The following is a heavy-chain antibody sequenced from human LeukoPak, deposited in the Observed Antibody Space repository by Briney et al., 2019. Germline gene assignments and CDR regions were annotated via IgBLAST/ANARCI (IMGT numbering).Heavy chain of an antibody. V-gene: IGHV3-74*03. D-gene: IGHD3-16*01. CDR2: MNSDGSSR. J-gene: IGHJ4*02. CDR3: ASLDVFSAYDDY. CDR1: GFTLSSHW. Sequence: GVLLLSCADSGFTLSSHWMHWVRQVPGEGLVWVSGMNSDGSSREYADSVRGRFTISRDIAKSTLYLQMNSLRAEDTAVYYCASLDVFSAYDDYWDQGTLVTVSS.